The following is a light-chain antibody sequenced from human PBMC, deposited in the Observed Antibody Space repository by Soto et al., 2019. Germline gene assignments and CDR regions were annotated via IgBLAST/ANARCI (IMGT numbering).Light chain of an antibody. V-gene: IGKV1-12*01. CDR2: DAS. CDR1: QGINSW. J-gene: IGKJ2*01. Sequence: DIQLTQSPSSVSASVGDRVTINCRASQGINSWLAWYQQKPGKAPRLLIYDASSLLSGVPSRFSGSGSGTDSTLTIASLQPEDFSTYYCQQSDSTPYTFGQGTKVEI. CDR3: QQSDSTPYT.